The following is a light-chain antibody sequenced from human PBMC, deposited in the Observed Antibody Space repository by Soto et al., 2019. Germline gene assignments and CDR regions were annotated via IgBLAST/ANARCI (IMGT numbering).Light chain of an antibody. CDR3: SSYTSSSLYV. CDR1: SSDVGGYNY. V-gene: IGLV2-14*01. CDR2: DVS. Sequence: QSALPQPASVSGSPGQSITISCTGTSSDVGGYNYVSWYQQLPGKAPKLMIYDVSDRPSGVSNRFSGSKSGNTASLTISGLQAEDEADYYCSSYTSSSLYVFGTGTKVTVL. J-gene: IGLJ1*01.